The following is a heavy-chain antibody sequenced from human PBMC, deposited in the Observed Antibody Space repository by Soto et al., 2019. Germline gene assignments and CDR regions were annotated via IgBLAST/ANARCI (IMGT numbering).Heavy chain of an antibody. CDR2: ITVGSSHI. CDR3: SRSPEVGVRGDY. D-gene: IGHD3-16*01. V-gene: IGHV3-21*01. CDR1: GFPFSAYN. J-gene: IGHJ4*02. Sequence: GGPLRLSCTGSGFPFSAYNINWVRQAPGKGLEWVSSITVGSSHIYQPNSMKGRFTISRDDAKNSVYLQIDSLRDEDTALYYCSRSPEVGVRGDYWGQGTLVTFSS.